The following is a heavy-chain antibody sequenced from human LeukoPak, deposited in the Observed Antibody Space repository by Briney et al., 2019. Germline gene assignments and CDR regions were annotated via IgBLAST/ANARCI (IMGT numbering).Heavy chain of an antibody. CDR1: GFTFSSYS. Sequence: GGSLRLSCAASGFTFSSYSMNWVRQAPGKGLERVSYISSSSSTIYYADSVKGRFTISRDNAENSLYLQMNSLRAEDTAVYYCARDYCSSSSCHPSYYYGLDVWGQGTTVTVSS. CDR3: ARDYCSSSSCHPSYYYGLDV. J-gene: IGHJ6*02. CDR2: ISSSSSTI. V-gene: IGHV3-48*04. D-gene: IGHD2-2*01.